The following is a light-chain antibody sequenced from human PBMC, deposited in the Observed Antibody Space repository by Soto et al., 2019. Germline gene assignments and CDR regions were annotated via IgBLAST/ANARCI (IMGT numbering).Light chain of an antibody. Sequence: DIQMTQSPSTLSASVGDRVTITCRASQSISSWLTWYQQKAGKAPKLLIYKASIVESGVPSRFSVSGSGTEFTLIRSSLKPDDYATYYCQQYSDFATVGQGTRV. J-gene: IGKJ1*01. CDR1: QSISSW. CDR2: KAS. CDR3: QQYSDFAT. V-gene: IGKV1-5*03.